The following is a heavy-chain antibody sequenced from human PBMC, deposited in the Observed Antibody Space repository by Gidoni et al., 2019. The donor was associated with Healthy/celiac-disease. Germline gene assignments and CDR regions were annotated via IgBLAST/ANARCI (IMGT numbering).Heavy chain of an antibody. J-gene: IGHJ4*02. Sequence: EVQLVESGGGLVKPGGSLRLSCAASGFTFSGYSMNWVRQAPGKGLEWVSSISSSSSYIYYADSVKGRFTISRDNAKNSLYLQMNSLRAEDTAVYYCARVGEAGVLMVYAIWTFDYWGQGTLVTVSS. CDR2: ISSSSSYI. CDR1: GFTFSGYS. CDR3: ARVGEAGVLMVYAIWTFDY. V-gene: IGHV3-21*01. D-gene: IGHD2-8*01.